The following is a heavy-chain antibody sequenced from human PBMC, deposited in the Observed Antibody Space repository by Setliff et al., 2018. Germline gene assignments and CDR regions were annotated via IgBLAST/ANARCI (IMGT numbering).Heavy chain of an antibody. CDR1: GYIFTGYH. D-gene: IGHD6-6*01. CDR3: ARDERAIEARQEYFQY. Sequence: GASVKVSCKASGYIFTGYHMHWVRQAPGQGLEWMGWINPNSGDTKFAQKFQGRVAMTRDTSISTVYMELSRLRSDDTAVYYCARDERAIEARQEYFQYWGKGTLVTVSS. CDR2: INPNSGDT. J-gene: IGHJ1*01. V-gene: IGHV1-2*02.